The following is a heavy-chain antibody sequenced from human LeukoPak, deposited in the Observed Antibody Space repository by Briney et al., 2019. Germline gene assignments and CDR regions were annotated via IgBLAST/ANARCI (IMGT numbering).Heavy chain of an antibody. V-gene: IGHV4-39*01. D-gene: IGHD1-26*01. Sequence: PSETLSLTCTVSGGSISSSSYYWGWIRQPPGKGLEWIGSIYYSGSTYYNPSLKSRVTISVDTSENQFSLKLNSVTAADTAVYYCVRRLASGDYHPLGWGQGTLVTVSS. CDR2: IYYSGST. CDR3: VRRLASGDYHPLG. J-gene: IGHJ4*02. CDR1: GGSISSSSYY.